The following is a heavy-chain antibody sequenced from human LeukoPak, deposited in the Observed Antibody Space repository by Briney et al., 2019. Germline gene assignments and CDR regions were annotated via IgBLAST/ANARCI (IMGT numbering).Heavy chain of an antibody. D-gene: IGHD3-9*01. J-gene: IGHJ3*02. CDR2: IYYTGST. Sequence: SETLSLTCTVSGGSINSHYWSWIRQSPGKGLEWLGYIYYTGSTNYNPSLKSRVTISVDTSKNQFSLKLSSVTAADTAVYYCARALRILTGYYGSARSDAFDIWGQGTKVTVSS. CDR1: GGSINSHY. V-gene: IGHV4-59*11. CDR3: ARALRILTGYYGSARSDAFDI.